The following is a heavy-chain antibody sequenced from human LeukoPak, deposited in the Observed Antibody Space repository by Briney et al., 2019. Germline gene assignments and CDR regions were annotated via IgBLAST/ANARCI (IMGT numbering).Heavy chain of an antibody. V-gene: IGHV1-8*03. CDR3: ARRGGYCSGGSCYHLGY. J-gene: IGHJ4*02. CDR2: MNPNSGNT. D-gene: IGHD2-15*01. CDR1: GYTFTSYY. Sequence: ASVKVSCKASGYTFTSYYMHWVRQATGQGLEWMGWMNPNSGNTGYAQKFQGRVTITRNTSISTAYMELSSLRSEDTAVYYCARRGGYCSGGSCYHLGYWGQGTLVTVSS.